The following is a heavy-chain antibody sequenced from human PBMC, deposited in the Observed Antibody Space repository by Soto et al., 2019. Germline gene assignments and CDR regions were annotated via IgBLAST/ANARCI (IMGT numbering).Heavy chain of an antibody. D-gene: IGHD6-19*01. CDR1: GGTFSSYA. J-gene: IGHJ6*02. Sequence: SVKVSCKASGGTFSSYAISWVRQAPGQGLEWVGGIIPIFDTTDCAQKFQGRVTLTADKSTSTAYMELNSLRSEDMAVYYCARVGWEIPPRFFGMDVWGRGTTVTVSS. CDR3: ARVGWEIPPRFFGMDV. V-gene: IGHV1-69*06. CDR2: IIPIFDTT.